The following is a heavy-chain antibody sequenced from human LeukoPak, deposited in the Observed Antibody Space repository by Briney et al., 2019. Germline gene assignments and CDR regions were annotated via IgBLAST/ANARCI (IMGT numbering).Heavy chain of an antibody. CDR1: GFTVSSNY. Sequence: GGSLRLSCAASGFTVSSNYMSWVRQAPGKGLEWVSVIYSGGSTYYADSVKGRFTISRDNSKNTLYLQMNSLRAEDTAVYYCARVKAAGYWYFDLWGRGTLVTVSS. J-gene: IGHJ2*01. V-gene: IGHV3-53*01. D-gene: IGHD6-13*01. CDR2: IYSGGST. CDR3: ARVKAAGYWYFDL.